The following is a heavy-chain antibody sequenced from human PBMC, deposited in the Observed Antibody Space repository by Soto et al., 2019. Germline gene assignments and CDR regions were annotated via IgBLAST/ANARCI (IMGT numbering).Heavy chain of an antibody. J-gene: IGHJ4*02. CDR1: GFTFSSYA. CDR2: ISGSGGST. CDR3: ARGGSGSYYFDY. D-gene: IGHD1-26*01. Sequence: PGGSLRLSCAASGFTFSSYAMSWVRQAPGKGLEWVSTISGSGGSTYYADSVKGRFTISRDNSKNTLYLQMNSLRAEDTAIYYCARGGSGSYYFDYWGQGTLVTVSS. V-gene: IGHV3-23*01.